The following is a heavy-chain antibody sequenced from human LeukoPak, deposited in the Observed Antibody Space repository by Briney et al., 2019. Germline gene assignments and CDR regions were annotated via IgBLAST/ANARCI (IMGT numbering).Heavy chain of an antibody. CDR3: ARGYCSGGSCYSVENWFDP. J-gene: IGHJ5*02. CDR1: GYTFTKYY. D-gene: IGHD2-15*01. CDR2: INPSSGGT. V-gene: IGHV1-2*05. Sequence: ASVKVSCKASGYTFTKYYMFWVRQAPGQGHEWMGRINPSSGGTNYAQKFQGRVTMTRDTYISTAYMELSRLRSDDTDMYYCARGYCSGGSCYSVENWFDPWGQGTLVTVSS.